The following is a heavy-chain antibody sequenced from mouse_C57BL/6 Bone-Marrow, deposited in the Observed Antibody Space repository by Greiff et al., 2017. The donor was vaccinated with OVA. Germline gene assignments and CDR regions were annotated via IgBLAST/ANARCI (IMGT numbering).Heavy chain of an antibody. D-gene: IGHD1-1*01. CDR3: ARRPFGSSLYWYFDV. J-gene: IGHJ1*03. V-gene: IGHV5-6*02. Sequence: EVMLVESGGDLVKPGGSLKLSCAASGFTFSSYGMSWVRQTPDKRLEWVATISSGGSYTYYTDSVKGRFTISRDNAKNTLYLQMSSLKSEDTAMYYFARRPFGSSLYWYFDVWGTGTTVTVSS. CDR2: ISSGGSYT. CDR1: GFTFSSYG.